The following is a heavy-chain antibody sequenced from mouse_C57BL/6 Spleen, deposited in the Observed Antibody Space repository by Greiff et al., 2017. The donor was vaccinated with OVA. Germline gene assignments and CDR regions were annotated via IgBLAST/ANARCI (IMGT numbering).Heavy chain of an antibody. Sequence: VQLQQPGAELVRPGSSVKLSCKASGYTFTSYWMDWVKQRPGQGLEWIGNIYPSDSETHYNQKFKDKATLTVDKSSSTAYMQLSSLTSEDSAVYYCARDYYGSSYEAYWGKGTLVTVSA. J-gene: IGHJ3*01. D-gene: IGHD1-1*01. CDR1: GYTFTSYW. V-gene: IGHV1-61*01. CDR3: ARDYYGSSYEAY. CDR2: IYPSDSET.